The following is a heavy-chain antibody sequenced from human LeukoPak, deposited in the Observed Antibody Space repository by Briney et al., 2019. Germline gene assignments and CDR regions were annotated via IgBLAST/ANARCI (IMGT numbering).Heavy chain of an antibody. J-gene: IGHJ4*02. CDR2: ISAYNGNT. CDR1: GYTFTSYG. Sequence: GASVKVSCKASGYTFTSYGISWVRQAPGQGLEWMGWISAYNGNTNYAQKLQGRVTMTTDTSTSTAYMELRSLRSDDTAVYYCASTPDSVDIVATGFYWGQGTLVTVSS. V-gene: IGHV1-18*01. D-gene: IGHD5-12*01. CDR3: ASTPDSVDIVATGFY.